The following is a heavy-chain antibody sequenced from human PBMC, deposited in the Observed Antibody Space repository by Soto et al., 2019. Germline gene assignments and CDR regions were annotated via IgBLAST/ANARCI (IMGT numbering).Heavy chain of an antibody. CDR1: GDSVSSNSYY. D-gene: IGHD5-12*01. CDR2: IYYSGST. J-gene: IGHJ2*01. Sequence: QVQLQESGPRLVKPSETLSLTCTVSGDSVSSNSYYWSWIRQPPGKGLEFIGYIYYSGSTNYNPSLKSRVTMSVDTSKNQFSLKLSSVTAADTAVYYCARDAVEMATITVIGWYFDLWGRGTLVTVSS. CDR3: ARDAVEMATITVIGWYFDL. V-gene: IGHV4-61*01.